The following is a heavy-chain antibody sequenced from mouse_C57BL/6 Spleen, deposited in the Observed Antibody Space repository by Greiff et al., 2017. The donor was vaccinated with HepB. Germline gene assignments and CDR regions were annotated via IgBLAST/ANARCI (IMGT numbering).Heavy chain of an antibody. D-gene: IGHD2-4*01. CDR3: AGSYNDDEGYYFDY. J-gene: IGHJ2*01. V-gene: IGHV1-55*01. Sequence: VQLQQPGAELVKPGASVKMSCKASGYTFTSYWITWVKQRPGQGLEWIGDIYPGSGSTNYNEKFKSKATLTVDTSSSTAYMQLSSLTSEDSAVYSCAGSYNDDEGYYFDYWGQGTTLTVSS. CDR1: GYTFTSYW. CDR2: IYPGSGST.